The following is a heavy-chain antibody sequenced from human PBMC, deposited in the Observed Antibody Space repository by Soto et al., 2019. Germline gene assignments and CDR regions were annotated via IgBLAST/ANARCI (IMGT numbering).Heavy chain of an antibody. V-gene: IGHV3-11*01. CDR2: ISANGTTT. J-gene: IGHJ6*03. CDR1: GFMFSDYY. Sequence: PGGSLRLSCAASGFMFSDYYLTWIRQTPGKGLEWVAFISANGTTTWYADSLRGRFTISRDNAKKSLYLQVTSLRAEDTAMYYCARLAKMTTVIMTYYYYYMDVWGKGTTVTVSS. D-gene: IGHD4-17*01. CDR3: ARLAKMTTVIMTYYYYYMDV.